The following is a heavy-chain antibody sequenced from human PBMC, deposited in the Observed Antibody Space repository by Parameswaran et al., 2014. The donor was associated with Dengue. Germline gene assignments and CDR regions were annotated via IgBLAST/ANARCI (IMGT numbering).Heavy chain of an antibody. D-gene: IGHD5-18*01. CDR1: GGSISSGGYS. V-gene: IGHV4-30-2*01. CDR3: ARDTREYSYGADAFDI. CDR2: IYHSGST. Sequence: ASETLSLTCAVSGGSISSGGYSWSWIRQPPGKGLEWIGYIYHSGSTYYNPSLKSRVTISVDRSKNQFSLKLSSVTAADTAVYYCARDTREYSYGADAFDIWGQGTMVTVSS. J-gene: IGHJ3*02.